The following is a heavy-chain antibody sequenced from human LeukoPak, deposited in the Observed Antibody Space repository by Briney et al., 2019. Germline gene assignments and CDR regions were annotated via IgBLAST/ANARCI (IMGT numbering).Heavy chain of an antibody. V-gene: IGHV3-7*01. CDR2: IKQDGYEE. CDR1: GFTLSGYW. Sequence: GGSLRLSCAASGFTLSGYWMSWVRQTPEKGLEWVANIKQDGYEEYYVDSVKGRFTISRDNAKNSLYLQMNSLRADDTAVYYCARDKIVGPTTLDYWGQGTLVTVSS. D-gene: IGHD1-26*01. J-gene: IGHJ4*02. CDR3: ARDKIVGPTTLDY.